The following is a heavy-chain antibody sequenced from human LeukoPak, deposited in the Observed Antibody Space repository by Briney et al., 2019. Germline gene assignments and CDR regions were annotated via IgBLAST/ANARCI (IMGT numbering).Heavy chain of an antibody. J-gene: IGHJ4*02. CDR3: ATDPSYSYGPFDY. Sequence: ASVKVTCKASGYTFTSYAMHWVRQAPGQRLEWMGWINAGNGNTKYSQKFQGRVTITRDTSASTAYMELSSLRPEDTAVYYCATDPSYSYGPFDYWGQGTLVTVSS. CDR2: INAGNGNT. V-gene: IGHV1-3*01. CDR1: GYTFTSYA. D-gene: IGHD5-18*01.